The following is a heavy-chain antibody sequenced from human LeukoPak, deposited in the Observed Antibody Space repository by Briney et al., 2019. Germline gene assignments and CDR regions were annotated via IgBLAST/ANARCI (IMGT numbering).Heavy chain of an antibody. CDR1: GGSFSGYY. D-gene: IGHD5-18*01. Sequence: SETLSLTCAVYGGSFSGYYWSWIRQPPGKGLEWIGEINHSGSTNYNPSLKSRVTISVDTSKNQFSLKLSSVTAADTAVYYCARYIYGYPNWFDPWGQGTLVTVSS. CDR2: INHSGST. CDR3: ARYIYGYPNWFDP. V-gene: IGHV4-34*01. J-gene: IGHJ5*02.